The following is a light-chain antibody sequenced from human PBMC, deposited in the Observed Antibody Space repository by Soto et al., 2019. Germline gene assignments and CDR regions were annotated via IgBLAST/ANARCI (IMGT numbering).Light chain of an antibody. J-gene: IGLJ2*01. CDR1: SSDIGNFNF. V-gene: IGLV2-14*01. CDR2: EVS. CDR3: SSYTTSTTVI. Sequence: QSVLTQPAPVSGSPGQSITISCTGTSSDIGNFNFVSWYQQYPGKAPILMIYEVSNRPSGVSNRFSGSKSGNTASLTISGLQAEDEADYYCSSYTTSTTVIFGGGTKVTVL.